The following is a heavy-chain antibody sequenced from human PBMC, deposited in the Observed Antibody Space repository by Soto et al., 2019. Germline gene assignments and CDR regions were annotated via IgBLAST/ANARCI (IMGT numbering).Heavy chain of an antibody. V-gene: IGHV1-69*13. CDR3: ARDRGQQLVRTNYYYGMDV. CDR2: IIPIFGTA. J-gene: IGHJ6*02. D-gene: IGHD6-13*01. CDR1: GGSFSSYA. Sequence: SVKVSCKASGGSFSSYAISWVRQAPGQGLEWMGGIIPIFGTANYAQKFQGRVTITADESTSTAYMELSSLRSEDTAVYYCARDRGQQLVRTNYYYGMDVWGQGTTVTVSS.